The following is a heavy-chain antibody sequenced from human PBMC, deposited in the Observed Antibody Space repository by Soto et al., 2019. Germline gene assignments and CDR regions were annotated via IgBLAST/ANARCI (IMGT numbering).Heavy chain of an antibody. J-gene: IGHJ6*02. CDR3: ARGGIVVVPAAMYYYYGMDV. CDR2: INPNSGGT. Sequence: QVQLVQSGAEVKKPGASVKVSCKASGYTFTGYYMHWVRQAPGQGLEWMGWINPNSGGTNYAQKFQSWVTMTMDTSISTAYMELSRLRSDDTAVYYCARGGIVVVPAAMYYYYGMDVWGQGTTVTVSS. D-gene: IGHD2-2*01. V-gene: IGHV1-2*04. CDR1: GYTFTGYY.